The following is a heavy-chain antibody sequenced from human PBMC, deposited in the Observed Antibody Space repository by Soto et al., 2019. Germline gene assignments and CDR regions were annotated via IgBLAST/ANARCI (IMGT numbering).Heavy chain of an antibody. Sequence: EVQLLESGGGLVQPGGSLRLSCAASGFTFSSYAMSWGRQAPGTGLEWVSAISGSGGSTYYADSVKGRFTISRDNSKNTLYLEMNSLRAEDTAVYYCAKEGPYGSGSYYKGGTYFDYWGQGTLVTVSS. J-gene: IGHJ4*02. CDR1: GFTFSSYA. CDR2: ISGSGGST. D-gene: IGHD3-10*01. V-gene: IGHV3-23*01. CDR3: AKEGPYGSGSYYKGGTYFDY.